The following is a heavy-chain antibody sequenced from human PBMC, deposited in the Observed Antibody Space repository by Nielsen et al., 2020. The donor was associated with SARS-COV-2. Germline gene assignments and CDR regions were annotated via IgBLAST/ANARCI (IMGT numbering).Heavy chain of an antibody. Sequence: DSVKGRFTNSRDNAKESLYLQMNSLRAEDTALYYCANGQQLIPQKLWGQGTLVTVSS. J-gene: IGHJ4*02. CDR3: ANGQQLIPQKL. D-gene: IGHD6-13*01. V-gene: IGHV3-7*03.